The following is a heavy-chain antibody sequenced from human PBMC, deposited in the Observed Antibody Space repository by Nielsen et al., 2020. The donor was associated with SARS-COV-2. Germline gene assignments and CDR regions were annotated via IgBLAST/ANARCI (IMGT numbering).Heavy chain of an antibody. Sequence: WVRQAPGQGLEWMGWMNPNNGNTGYAQKFQGRVTMTRNTSISTAYMELSSLRSEDTAVYYCAKDHYDYIWGNHGDGFDIWGQGTMVTVSS. V-gene: IGHV1-8*01. J-gene: IGHJ3*02. CDR3: AKDHYDYIWGNHGDGFDI. D-gene: IGHD3-16*01. CDR2: MNPNNGNT.